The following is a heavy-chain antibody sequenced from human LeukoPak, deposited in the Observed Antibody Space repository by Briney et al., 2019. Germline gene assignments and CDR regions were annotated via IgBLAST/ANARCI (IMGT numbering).Heavy chain of an antibody. Sequence: GGSLRLSCAASGFTFSSYSMNWVRQAPGKGLEWVSPISSSSSYIYYADSVKGRFTISRDNAKNSLYLQMNSLRAEDTAAYYCARDREYCSSTSCSNWFDPWGQGTLVTVSS. CDR1: GFTFSSYS. CDR3: ARDREYCSSTSCSNWFDP. D-gene: IGHD2-2*01. V-gene: IGHV3-21*01. CDR2: ISSSSSYI. J-gene: IGHJ5*02.